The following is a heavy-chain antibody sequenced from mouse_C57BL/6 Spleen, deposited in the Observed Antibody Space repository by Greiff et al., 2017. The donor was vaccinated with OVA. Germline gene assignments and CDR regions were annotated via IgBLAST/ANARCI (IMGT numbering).Heavy chain of an antibody. CDR1: GFTFSSYA. V-gene: IGHV5-4*01. Sequence: EVGRVEAGVGVVKPGGSLKLSCAASGFTFSSYAMSWVRQTPEKRLEWVATISDGGSYTYYPDNVKGRFTISRDNAKNNLYLQMSHLKSEDTAMYYCARDGYYVGYWGQGTTLTVSS. D-gene: IGHD2-2*01. J-gene: IGHJ2*01. CDR2: ISDGGSYT. CDR3: ARDGYYVGY.